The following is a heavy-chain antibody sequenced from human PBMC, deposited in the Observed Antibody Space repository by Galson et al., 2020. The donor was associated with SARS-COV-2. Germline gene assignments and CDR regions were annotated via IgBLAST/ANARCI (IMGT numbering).Heavy chain of an antibody. CDR2: INHSGST. J-gene: IGHJ3*02. CDR3: AREARGPSTIFGVGPDAFDI. CDR1: DGSFSGYY. V-gene: IGHV4-34*01. Sequence: SETLSLTCAVYDGSFSGYYWSWIRQPPGKGLEWIGEINHSGSTNYNPSLKSRVTISVDTSKNQFSLKLSSVTAADTAVYYCAREARGPSTIFGVGPDAFDIWGQGTMVTVSS. D-gene: IGHD3-3*01.